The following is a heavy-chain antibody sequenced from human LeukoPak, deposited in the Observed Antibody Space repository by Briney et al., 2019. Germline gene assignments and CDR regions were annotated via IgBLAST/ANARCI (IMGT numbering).Heavy chain of an antibody. D-gene: IGHD2-21*02. Sequence: ASVKVSCKASGYTFTCYYMHWVRQAAGQGLEWMGRINPNSGGANYAQKFQGRVHMTRATSISTAYMELSRLRSDDTAVYYCARDFCGGDCYSRSTYMDVWGKGTTVTVSS. V-gene: IGHV1-2*06. J-gene: IGHJ6*04. CDR3: ARDFCGGDCYSRSTYMDV. CDR1: GYTFTCYY. CDR2: INPNSGGA.